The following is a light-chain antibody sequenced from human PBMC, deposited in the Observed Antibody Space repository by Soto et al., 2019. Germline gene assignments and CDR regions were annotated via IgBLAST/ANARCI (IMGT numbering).Light chain of an antibody. CDR1: SSNIGRNP. Sequence: QSVLTQPPSASRTPGQRVTISCSGSSSNIGRNPVYWYQQVPGTAPKLLFYTNDQRPSGVPDRFSGSKSGPSASLAISGLRSEGEADYYCAAWDDSLSGPVFGGGTKVTVL. J-gene: IGLJ3*02. CDR2: TND. CDR3: AAWDDSLSGPV. V-gene: IGLV1-47*02.